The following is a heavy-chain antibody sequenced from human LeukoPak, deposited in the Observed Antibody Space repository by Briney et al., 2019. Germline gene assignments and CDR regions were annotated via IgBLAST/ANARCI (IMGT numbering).Heavy chain of an antibody. CDR2: ISGSGGST. CDR1: GFTFSSYA. D-gene: IGHD3-10*01. J-gene: IGHJ4*02. CDR3: AKDLLLWFGELPSEYYFDY. V-gene: IGHV3-23*01. Sequence: PGGSLRLSCAASGFTFSSYAMSWVRQAPGKGLEWVSAISGSGGSTYYADSVKGRFTIFRDNSKNTLYLQMNSLRAEDTAVYYCAKDLLLWFGELPSEYYFDYWGQGTLVTVSS.